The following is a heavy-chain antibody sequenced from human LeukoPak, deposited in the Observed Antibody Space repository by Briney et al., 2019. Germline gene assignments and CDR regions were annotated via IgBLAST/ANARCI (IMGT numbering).Heavy chain of an antibody. CDR1: GYSFTSYW. CDR3: ARFSVEQWLVELGYFDY. Sequence: GESLKISCKGSGYSFTSYWIGWVRQVPGKGLEWMGVIYPGDSDTRYSPSFQGQVTISADKSISTAYQQWSSLKASDTAMYYCARFSVEQWLVELGYFDYWGQGTLVTVSS. J-gene: IGHJ4*02. V-gene: IGHV5-51*01. CDR2: IYPGDSDT. D-gene: IGHD6-19*01.